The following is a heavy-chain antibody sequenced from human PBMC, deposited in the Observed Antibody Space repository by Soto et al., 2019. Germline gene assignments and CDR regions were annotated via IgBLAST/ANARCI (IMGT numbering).Heavy chain of an antibody. J-gene: IGHJ4*02. CDR2: ISGSGGTT. V-gene: IGHV3-23*01. CDR1: GFTFSSYA. CDR3: EKNVLGYSGPQSPPAVD. D-gene: IGHD1-26*01. Sequence: GGSLRLSCAASGFTFSSYAMSWVRQAPGKGLEWLSAISGSGGTTYYADSVKGRFTISRDNSKNTLYLQLNSLRGEDTAVYYCEKNVLGYSGPQSPPAVDGGQGTLVTVSS.